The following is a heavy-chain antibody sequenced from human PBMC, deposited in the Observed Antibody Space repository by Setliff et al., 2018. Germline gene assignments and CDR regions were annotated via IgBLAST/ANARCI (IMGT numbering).Heavy chain of an antibody. D-gene: IGHD3-22*01. CDR2: VYYSGTA. V-gene: IGHV4-59*01. CDR3: ARDALYDSNDRNSYYGNWLDP. Sequence: SETLSLTCTVSDGSLSTYYWSWIRQPPGKGLEFIGYVYYSGTANYSPSLRSRLTISVDTSKNQFSLKLRSVTAADTALYYCARDALYDSNDRNSYYGNWLDPWGQGTLVTVSS. J-gene: IGHJ5*02. CDR1: DGSLSTYY.